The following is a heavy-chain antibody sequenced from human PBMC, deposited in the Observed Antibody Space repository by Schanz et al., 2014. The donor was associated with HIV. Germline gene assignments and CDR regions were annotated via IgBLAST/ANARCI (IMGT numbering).Heavy chain of an antibody. CDR2: INTGDGNL. CDR1: GGTFSIYA. D-gene: IGHD6-6*01. Sequence: QVQLVQSGAAVKKPGSSVTVSCRASGGTFSIYAINWVRQAPGHGLEWMGIINTGDGNLRYAQKFQGRVTMTRDTSTSPVYIELSSLTSEHTAVYYCARSETIAARPVWYFDLWGRGALVTVSS. CDR3: ARSETIAARPVWYFDL. V-gene: IGHV1-46*01. J-gene: IGHJ2*01.